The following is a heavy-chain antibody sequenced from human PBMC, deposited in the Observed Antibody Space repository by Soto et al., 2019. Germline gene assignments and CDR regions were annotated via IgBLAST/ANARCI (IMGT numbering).Heavy chain of an antibody. J-gene: IGHJ4*02. CDR1: GYTFPSYG. D-gene: IGHD6-13*01. CDR3: ARDLVQQLFDY. V-gene: IGHV1-18*01. CDR2: ISAYNGNK. Sequence: QVQLVQSGSEVKKPGASVKVSCKASGYTFPSYGISWVRPAPGKGLEWMGWISAYNGNKKYAQKLQGRVNMTTDTSTSTAYMELRSLRSDDTAVYYCARDLVQQLFDYWGQGTLVTVSS.